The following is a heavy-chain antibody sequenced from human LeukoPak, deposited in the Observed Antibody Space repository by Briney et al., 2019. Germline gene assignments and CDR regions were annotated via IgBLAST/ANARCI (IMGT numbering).Heavy chain of an antibody. D-gene: IGHD6-25*01. CDR2: LYSGGLT. Sequence: GGSLRLSCAASGFTVSSNYMTWVRQAPGKGLEWVSVLYSGGLTYYADSVEGRFTISRDNSKNTLCLQMNSLRAEDTAVYYCARGYSSVDLWGQGTLVTVSS. CDR3: ARGYSSVDL. CDR1: GFTVSSNY. J-gene: IGHJ5*02. V-gene: IGHV3-66*01.